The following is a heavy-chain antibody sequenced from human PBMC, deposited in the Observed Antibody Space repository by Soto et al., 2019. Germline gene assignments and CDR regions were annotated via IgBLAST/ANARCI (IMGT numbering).Heavy chain of an antibody. CDR3: ARDPSTGFADY. J-gene: IGHJ4*02. Sequence: EVQLLQSGGDLVQPGWSLRLSCVASGCTYSSYAMNWVRHAPGKGLEWVSTISSSGGSTYYADSVKGRFTTSRDNSKNTRYLQRNSLRDEDTAVYYCARDPSTGFADYWGQGTLVTVSS. CDR1: GCTYSSYA. CDR2: ISSSGGST. V-gene: IGHV3-23*01. D-gene: IGHD3-9*01.